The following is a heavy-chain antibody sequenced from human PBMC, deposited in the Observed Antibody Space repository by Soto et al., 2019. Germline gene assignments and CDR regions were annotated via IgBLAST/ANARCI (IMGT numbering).Heavy chain of an antibody. CDR2: FDGEDGQT. Sequence: ASVKVSCKVSGYSFSEMSMHWVRQTPEKGLEWMGSFDGEDGQTMYAQKFQGRVTMTEDTSADTAYMELSSLRSDDTAVYYCGITGATGHLDYWGQGSQVTVSS. CDR3: GITGATGHLDY. J-gene: IGHJ4*02. D-gene: IGHD3-10*01. V-gene: IGHV1-24*01. CDR1: GYSFSEMS.